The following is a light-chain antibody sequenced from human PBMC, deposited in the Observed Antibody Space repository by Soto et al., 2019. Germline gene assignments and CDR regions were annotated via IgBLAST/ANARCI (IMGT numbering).Light chain of an antibody. CDR2: DAS. CDR1: QSVSSY. J-gene: IGKJ1*01. Sequence: EIVLTQSPATLSLSPGERATLSCRASQSVSSYLAWYQQKPGQAPRLLIYDASNRATGIPARFSGSGSGTDFTLTISSLEPEHFAVYYCQQCSNWPETFGQGAKVDSK. V-gene: IGKV3-11*01. CDR3: QQCSNWPET.